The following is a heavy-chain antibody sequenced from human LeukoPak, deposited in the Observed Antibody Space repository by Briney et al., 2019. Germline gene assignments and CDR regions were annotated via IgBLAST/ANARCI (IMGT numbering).Heavy chain of an antibody. CDR2: TGDADDVI. Sequence: PGGSLRFSCAVSGLTFSDYRMIWLRQAPENILEWVAVTGDADDVIQYADSVKGRFTISTDNSKNTVYLQMNSLRAEDTALYFCATYIQRPPGMDVWGQGTTVSVSS. CDR3: ATYIQRPPGMDV. J-gene: IGHJ6*02. V-gene: IGHV3-23*01. D-gene: IGHD2-15*01. CDR1: GLTFSDYR.